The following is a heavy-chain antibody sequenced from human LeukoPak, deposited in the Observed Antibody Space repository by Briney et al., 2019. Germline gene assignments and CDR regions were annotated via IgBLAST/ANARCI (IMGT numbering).Heavy chain of an antibody. J-gene: IGHJ6*02. CDR3: AKDSSTTNYYYGLDV. CDR1: GSTFSSYA. CDR2: ISGSGGRT. Sequence: PGGSLRLSCAASGSTFSSYAMSWVRQAPGKGLERVSTISGSGGRTYYADSVKGRFTISRDNSRNTLYLQMNSLRAEDTAVYYCAKDSSTTNYYYGLDVWGQGTTVTVSS. D-gene: IGHD2-2*01. V-gene: IGHV3-23*01.